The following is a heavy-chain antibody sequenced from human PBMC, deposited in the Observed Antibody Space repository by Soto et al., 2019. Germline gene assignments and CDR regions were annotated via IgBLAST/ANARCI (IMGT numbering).Heavy chain of an antibody. D-gene: IGHD5-12*01. J-gene: IGHJ4*02. CDR3: ARGGGYDPFDY. CDR1: GGSITYGGYS. V-gene: IGHV4-30-2*01. CDR2: IAHLEST. Sequence: RLCGTGPLSGGSITYGGYSLSWIRQPPGKDLEWRGYIAHLESTFYNPSFQSRLNLSIDRSKNQFSLKLASMTAADTAVYYCARGGGYDPFDYWGQGTLVTVYS.